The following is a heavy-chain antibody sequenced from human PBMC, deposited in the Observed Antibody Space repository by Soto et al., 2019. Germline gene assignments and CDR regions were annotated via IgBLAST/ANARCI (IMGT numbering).Heavy chain of an antibody. D-gene: IGHD3-9*01. CDR3: AREDILGVRSFDY. V-gene: IGHV3-48*02. CDR1: GFTFIGYS. Sequence: GALRLSCAASGFTFIGYSVNCFRQSAGKGLEWVSYISSGSKTIYYAESVKGRFTVSRDNARNSQYLQMNSLRDEDTAVYYCAREDILGVRSFDYWGQGTLVTVSS. CDR2: ISSGSKTI. J-gene: IGHJ4*02.